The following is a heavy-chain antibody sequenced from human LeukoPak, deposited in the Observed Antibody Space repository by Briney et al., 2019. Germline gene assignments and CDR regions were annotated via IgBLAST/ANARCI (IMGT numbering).Heavy chain of an antibody. CDR2: ISYDGSNK. Sequence: PGRSLRPSCAASGFTFSSYGMHWVRQAPGKGLEWVAVISYDGSNKYYADSVKGRFTISRDNSKNSLYLQMSSLRAEDTAVYYCARVGYSDESIDYWGQGTLVTVSS. D-gene: IGHD4-17*01. V-gene: IGHV3-30*03. CDR1: GFTFSSYG. CDR3: ARVGYSDESIDY. J-gene: IGHJ4*02.